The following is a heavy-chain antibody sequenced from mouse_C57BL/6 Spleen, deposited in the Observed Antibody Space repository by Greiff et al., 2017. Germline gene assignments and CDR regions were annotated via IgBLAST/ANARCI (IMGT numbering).Heavy chain of an antibody. D-gene: IGHD2-5*01. CDR3: ARMWYSNYVFDY. CDR1: GFTFSSYA. Sequence: EVKLVESGGGLVKPGGSLKLSCAASGFTFSSYAMSWVRQTPEKRLEWVATISDGGSYTYYPDNVKGRFTISRDNAKNNLYLQMSHLKSEDTAMYYCARMWYSNYVFDYWGQGTTLTVSS. CDR2: ISDGGSYT. V-gene: IGHV5-4*03. J-gene: IGHJ2*01.